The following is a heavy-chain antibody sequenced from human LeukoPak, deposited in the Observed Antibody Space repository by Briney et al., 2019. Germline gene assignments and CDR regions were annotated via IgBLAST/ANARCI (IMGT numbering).Heavy chain of an antibody. CDR1: GFTFSSYN. D-gene: IGHD6-19*01. CDR2: ISSSSSYI. J-gene: IGHJ5*02. CDR3: AREMLAAVAAQS. Sequence: GGSLRLSCAASGFTFSSYNMNWVRQAPGKGLEWVSSISSSSSYIYYADSVKGRFTMSRDNAKNSLYLQMNSLRAEDTAVYYCAREMLAAVAAQSWGQGTLVTVSS. V-gene: IGHV3-21*01.